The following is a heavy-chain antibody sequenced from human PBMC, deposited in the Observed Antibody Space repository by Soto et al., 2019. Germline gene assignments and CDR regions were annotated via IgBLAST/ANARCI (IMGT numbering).Heavy chain of an antibody. J-gene: IGHJ5*02. CDR2: IIPIFGTT. D-gene: IGHD1-26*01. Sequence: QVQLVQSGAEVKKPGSSVKVSCKASGGTFSSYAISWVRQAPGQGLEWMGGIIPIFGTTNYAQKSQGRVTITADESTNTAYFELSSLRSVDTAVCYCARDWDCPWGQGTLVTVSS. V-gene: IGHV1-69*12. CDR1: GGTFSSYA. CDR3: ARDWDCP.